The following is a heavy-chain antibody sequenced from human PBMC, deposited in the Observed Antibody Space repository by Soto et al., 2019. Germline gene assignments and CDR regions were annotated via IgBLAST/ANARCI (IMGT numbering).Heavy chain of an antibody. V-gene: IGHV4-30-4*08. J-gene: IGHJ5*02. CDR1: GGSTSSAIYY. CDR3: ARCPVLLWFGELFIMPWFDP. Sequence: SETLSLTCTVSGGSTSSAIYYWGWVRQPPGKGLEWIGYIYYSGSTYYNPSLKSRVTISVDTSKNQFSLKLSSVTAADTAVYYCARCPVLLWFGELFIMPWFDPRGQGTLVTVSS. CDR2: IYYSGST. D-gene: IGHD3-10*01.